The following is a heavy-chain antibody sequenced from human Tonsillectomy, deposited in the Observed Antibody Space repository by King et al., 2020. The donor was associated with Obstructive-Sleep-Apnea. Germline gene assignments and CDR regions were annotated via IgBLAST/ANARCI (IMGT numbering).Heavy chain of an antibody. J-gene: IGHJ4*02. Sequence: VQLVESGGGVVQPGGSLRLSCAASGFTFSSYGMHWVRQAPGKGLEGVAVTRYDGSNKYYADSVKGRFTISRDNSKNTLYLQMNSLRAEDTAVYYCAKSWLADYWGQGTLVTVSS. CDR2: TRYDGSNK. CDR1: GFTFSSYG. V-gene: IGHV3-30*02. CDR3: AKSWLADY. D-gene: IGHD3-22*01.